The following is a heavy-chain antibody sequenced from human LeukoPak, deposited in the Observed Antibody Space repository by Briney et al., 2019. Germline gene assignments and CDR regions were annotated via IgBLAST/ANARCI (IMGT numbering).Heavy chain of an antibody. D-gene: IGHD6-19*01. CDR1: GGSISSYY. CDR2: IYTSGST. V-gene: IGHV4-4*07. J-gene: IGHJ4*02. CDR3: AGDAAEEVADRTYYFDY. Sequence: PSETLSLTCTVSGGSISSYYWGWIRQPAGKGLEWIGRIYTSGSTNYSPSLKSRVTMSVDTSKNQFSLKLSSVTAADTAVYYCAGDAAEEVADRTYYFDYWGQGTLVTVSS.